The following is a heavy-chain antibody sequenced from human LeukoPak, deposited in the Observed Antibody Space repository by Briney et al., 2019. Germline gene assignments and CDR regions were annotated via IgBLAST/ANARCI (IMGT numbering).Heavy chain of an antibody. V-gene: IGHV4-38-2*02. Sequence: SETLSLACTVSGYSISSGYYWGWIRQPPGKGLEWIGSIYHSGSTYYNPSLKSRVTISVDTSKNQFSLKLSSVTAADTAVYYCARDGSGASAGGYYYYYYMDVWGKGTTVTVSS. CDR3: ARDGSGASAGGYYYYYYMDV. J-gene: IGHJ6*03. D-gene: IGHD6-13*01. CDR1: GYSISSGYY. CDR2: IYHSGST.